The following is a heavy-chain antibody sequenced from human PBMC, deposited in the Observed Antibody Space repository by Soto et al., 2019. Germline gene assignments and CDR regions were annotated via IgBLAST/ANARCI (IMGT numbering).Heavy chain of an antibody. D-gene: IGHD4-4*01. CDR1: GFTFASYA. CDR2: ITTGGINT. Sequence: SLSLSWATSGFTFASYAMTWVRQAPGKGLEWVSSITTGGINTHYADFVRGRFTISRDNSMNTVYLEMKTLSAEDTAVYYCGKVMTDYSKAVGDDCGQRTLVTVSS. J-gene: IGHJ4*02. V-gene: IGHV3-23*01. CDR3: GKVMTDYSKAVGDD.